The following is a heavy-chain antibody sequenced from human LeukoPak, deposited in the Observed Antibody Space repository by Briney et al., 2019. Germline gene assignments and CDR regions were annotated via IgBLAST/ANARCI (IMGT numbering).Heavy chain of an antibody. CDR1: GFTVSSNY. CDR2: ISGSGGST. CDR3: AKARITMIVDDYFDY. Sequence: GGSLRLSCAASGFTVSSNYMSWVRQAPGKGLEWVSAISGSGGSTYYADSVKGRFTISRDNSKNTLYLQMNSLRAEDTAVYYFAKARITMIVDDYFDYWGQGTLVTVSS. D-gene: IGHD3-22*01. J-gene: IGHJ4*02. V-gene: IGHV3-23*01.